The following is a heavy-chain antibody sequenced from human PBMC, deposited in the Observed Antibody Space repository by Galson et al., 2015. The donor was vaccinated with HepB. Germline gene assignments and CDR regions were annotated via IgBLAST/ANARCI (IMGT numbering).Heavy chain of an antibody. J-gene: IGHJ4*02. D-gene: IGHD3-22*01. CDR1: GYTFTSYG. Sequence: SVKVSCKASGYTFTSYGISWVRQAPGQGLEWMGWISAYNGNTNYAQKLQGRVTMTTDTSTSTAYMELRSLRSDDTAVYYCARDRRNYYDSSGYNFNYWGQGTLVTVSS. CDR3: ARDRRNYYDSSGYNFNY. V-gene: IGHV1-18*04. CDR2: ISAYNGNT.